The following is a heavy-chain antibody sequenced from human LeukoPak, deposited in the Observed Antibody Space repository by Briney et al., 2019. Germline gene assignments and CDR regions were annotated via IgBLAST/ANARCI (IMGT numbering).Heavy chain of an antibody. Sequence: ASVKVSCKVSGYTLTELSMHWVRQAPGKGLEWMGGFDPEDGETIYAQKFQGRVTMTEDTSTDTAYMELSSLRSEDTAVYYCATSTPWGSPYRPPYNWFDPWGQGTLVTVSS. CDR3: ATSTPWGSPYRPPYNWFDP. D-gene: IGHD7-27*01. J-gene: IGHJ5*02. V-gene: IGHV1-24*01. CDR2: FDPEDGET. CDR1: GYTLTELS.